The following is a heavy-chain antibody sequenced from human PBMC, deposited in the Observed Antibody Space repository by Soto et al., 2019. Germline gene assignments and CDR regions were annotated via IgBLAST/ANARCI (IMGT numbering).Heavy chain of an antibody. CDR2: SNHSGST. CDR1: GGFFSGYY. CDR3: ARGWPPNWFDP. V-gene: IGHV4-34*01. J-gene: IGHJ5*02. Sequence: QVQLQQWGAGLLKPSETLSLTCAVYGGFFSGYYWSWIRQPPGKGLEWLGESNHSGSTNYKPSLKTRATISVDTSKYQFSLKLCSVTAADTAVDYCARGWPPNWFDPWGQGTLVTVSS. D-gene: IGHD5-12*01.